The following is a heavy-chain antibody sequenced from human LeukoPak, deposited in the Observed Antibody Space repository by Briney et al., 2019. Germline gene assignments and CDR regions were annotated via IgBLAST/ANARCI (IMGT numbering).Heavy chain of an antibody. J-gene: IGHJ4*02. D-gene: IGHD2-15*01. V-gene: IGHV4-34*01. Sequence: SETLSLTCAVYGGSFSGYYWSWIRQPPGKGLEWIGEINHSGSTNYNPSLKSRVTISVDTSKNQFSLKLSSVTAADTAVYYCARRRRGGSSDYWGQGTLVTVSS. CDR1: GGSFSGYY. CDR2: INHSGST. CDR3: ARRRRGGSSDY.